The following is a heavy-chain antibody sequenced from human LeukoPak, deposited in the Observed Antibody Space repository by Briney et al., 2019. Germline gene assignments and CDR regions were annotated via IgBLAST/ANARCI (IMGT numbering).Heavy chain of an antibody. D-gene: IGHD3-16*01. CDR3: SRTTGDSAIIAAH. CDR2: TSYSGST. J-gene: IGHJ4*02. CDR1: GGSISGSCCY. Sequence: SETLSLTCTVSGGSISGSCCYWGWIRQTPGKDLEWIGSTSYSGSTHYNPSFKSRVTVSVDTSKNQFFLNLCSVTAADTAVYYCSRTTGDSAIIAAHWGQGTLVTVSS. V-gene: IGHV4-39*01.